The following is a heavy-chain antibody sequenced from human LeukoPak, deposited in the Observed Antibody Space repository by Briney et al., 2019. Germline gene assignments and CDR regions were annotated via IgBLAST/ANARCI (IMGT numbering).Heavy chain of an antibody. J-gene: IGHJ3*02. D-gene: IGHD2-21*02. Sequence: SETLSLTCSVYGGSFSGYFWSWIRQSPGKWREWIGEIDDGGNTNYNPSLMGRVIVSMEKSKKQFSLVMRSVAAADTAVYYCARFSRITWGDWGDAFDIWGQGTTVIVSS. CDR2: IDDGGNT. V-gene: IGHV4-34*01. CDR1: GGSFSGYF. CDR3: ARFSRITWGDWGDAFDI.